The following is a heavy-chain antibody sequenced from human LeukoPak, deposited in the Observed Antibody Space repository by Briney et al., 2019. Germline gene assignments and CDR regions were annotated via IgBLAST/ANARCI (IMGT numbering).Heavy chain of an antibody. CDR1: GYTFTGYY. J-gene: IGHJ6*03. V-gene: IGHV1-2*02. D-gene: IGHD6-13*01. CDR2: INPNSGGT. Sequence: GASVKVSCKASGYTFTGYYMHWVRQAPGQGLEWMGWINPNSGGTNYAQKFQGRVTMTRDTSISTAYMELSRLRSDDTAVYYCARVTYSSSWSPDYYYYMDVWGKGTTVTVSS. CDR3: ARVTYSSSWSPDYYYYMDV.